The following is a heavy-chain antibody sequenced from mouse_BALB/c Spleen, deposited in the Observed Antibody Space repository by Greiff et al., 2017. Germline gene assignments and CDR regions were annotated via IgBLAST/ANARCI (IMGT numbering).Heavy chain of an antibody. CDR3: ARQDYSNAMDY. CDR1: GFTFSSFG. D-gene: IGHD2-13*01. V-gene: IGHV5-17*02. CDR2: ISSGSSTI. J-gene: IGHJ4*01. Sequence: EVKLEESGGGLVQPGGSRKLSCAASGFTFSSFGMHWVRQAPEKGLEWVAYISSGSSTIYYADTVKGRFTNSRDNPKNTLYLQMSSLKSEDTAMYYCARQDYSNAMDYWGQGTSVTVSS.